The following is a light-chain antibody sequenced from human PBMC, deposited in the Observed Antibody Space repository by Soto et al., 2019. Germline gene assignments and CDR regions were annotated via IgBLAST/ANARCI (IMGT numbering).Light chain of an antibody. CDR1: QSVTTSY. Sequence: EIVLTQSPGTLSLSPGERLTLSCRASQSVTTSYVAWYQHKPGQAPRLLIYGASTKATGTPDRFNGSGSGTDFTLTISRLEPEDFVVYYCQQYGSSPFTFGPGTKVDFK. CDR2: GAS. J-gene: IGKJ3*01. CDR3: QQYGSSPFT. V-gene: IGKV3-20*01.